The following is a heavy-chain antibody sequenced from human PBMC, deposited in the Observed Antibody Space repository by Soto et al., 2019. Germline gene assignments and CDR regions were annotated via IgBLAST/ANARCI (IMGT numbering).Heavy chain of an antibody. CDR1: GGSISSSSYY. V-gene: IGHV4-39*01. Sequence: QLQLQESGPGLVKPSETLSLTCTVSGGSISSSSYYWGWIRQPPGKGLEWIGRIYYSGSTYYNPSLKSRVTISVDASKNQFSRELSSVTAADTAVYYCASTDPSTVTTKPGYYCMDVWGQGSTVTVSS. CDR2: IYYSGST. D-gene: IGHD4-17*01. CDR3: ASTDPSTVTTKPGYYCMDV. J-gene: IGHJ6*02.